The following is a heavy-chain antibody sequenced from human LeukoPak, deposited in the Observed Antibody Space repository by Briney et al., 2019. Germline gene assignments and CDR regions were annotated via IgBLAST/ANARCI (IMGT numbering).Heavy chain of an antibody. CDR1: GVSISSYY. CDR3: ARLSGSPHPPFDY. V-gene: IGHV4-59*08. D-gene: IGHD1-26*01. CDR2: IYYSGST. J-gene: IGHJ4*02. Sequence: SETLSLTCTVSGVSISSYYWSWIRQPPGKGLEWIGYIYYSGSTYYNPSLKSRVTISVDTSKKQFSLKLTSVSAADTAVYYCARLSGSPHPPFDYWGQGTLVTVSS.